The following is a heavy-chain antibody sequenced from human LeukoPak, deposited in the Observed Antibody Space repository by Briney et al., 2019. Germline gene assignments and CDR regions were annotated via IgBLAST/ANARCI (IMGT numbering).Heavy chain of an antibody. J-gene: IGHJ6*03. V-gene: IGHV3-21*01. CDR3: ARDLTVIVVFGHMDV. Sequence: GGSLRLSCAASGFTFSSYSMNWVRQAPGKGLEWVSSISSSSSYIYYADSVKGRFTISRDNAKDSLYLRMNSLRAEDTAVYYCARDLTVIVVFGHMDVWGKGTTVTVSS. CDR1: GFTFSSYS. D-gene: IGHD3-22*01. CDR2: ISSSSSYI.